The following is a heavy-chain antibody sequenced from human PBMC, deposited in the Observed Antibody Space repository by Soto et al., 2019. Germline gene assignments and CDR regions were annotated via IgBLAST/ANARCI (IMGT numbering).Heavy chain of an antibody. CDR2: ISHDGINK. CDR1: GFTFSSYA. J-gene: IGHJ4*02. V-gene: IGHV3-30-3*01. D-gene: IGHD2-2*01. Sequence: GSLRFSCAASGFTFSSYAMNWVRQAPGKGLEWVALISHDGINKYYADSVRGRFTISRDSSTNTLYLQMNSLRAADTAVYYCGRCTSTSCHLGSDYWGQGTLVTVSS. CDR3: GRCTSTSCHLGSDY.